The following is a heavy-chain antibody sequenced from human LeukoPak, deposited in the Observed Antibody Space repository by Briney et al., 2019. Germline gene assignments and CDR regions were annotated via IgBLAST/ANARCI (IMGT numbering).Heavy chain of an antibody. D-gene: IGHD6-13*01. CDR2: ISWNSGSI. Sequence: GRSLRLSCAASGFTFDDYAMHWVRQAPGKGLEWVSGISWNSGSIGYADSVKGRFTISRDNAKNSLYLQMNSLRAEDTALYYCAKAPGHSSSFVYWGQGTLVTVSS. J-gene: IGHJ4*02. CDR3: AKAPGHSSSFVY. V-gene: IGHV3-9*01. CDR1: GFTFDDYA.